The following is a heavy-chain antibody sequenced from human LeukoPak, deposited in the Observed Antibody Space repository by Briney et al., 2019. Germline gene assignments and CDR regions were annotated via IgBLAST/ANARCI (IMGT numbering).Heavy chain of an antibody. J-gene: IGHJ4*02. V-gene: IGHV4-39*01. CDR1: GDSISSSSSY. CDR2: IYYSGNT. D-gene: IGHD5-18*01. Sequence: SETLSLTCTVSGDSISSSSSYWGWIRQPPGKGLEWIGSIYYSGNTYYNTSLKSRVTISVDTSKNQFSLKLNSVTAADTAVYYCASASHSYGYWGQGTLVTVSS. CDR3: ASASHSYGY.